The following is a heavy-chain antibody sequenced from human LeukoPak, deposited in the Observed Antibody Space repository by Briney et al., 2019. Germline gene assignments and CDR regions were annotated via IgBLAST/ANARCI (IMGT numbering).Heavy chain of an antibody. CDR3: AKDMQTVAGLSNYYYYAMAV. Sequence: GGSLRLSCAASGFTFDDYAMHWVRHVPGKGPQWVSFISAGGGGTYYADSVKGRFTISRDNSKNSLFLQMNSLRSEDSALYYCAKDMQTVAGLSNYYYYAMAVWGQGTTVTVSS. CDR1: GFTFDDYA. D-gene: IGHD6-13*01. V-gene: IGHV3-43*02. CDR2: ISAGGGGT. J-gene: IGHJ6*02.